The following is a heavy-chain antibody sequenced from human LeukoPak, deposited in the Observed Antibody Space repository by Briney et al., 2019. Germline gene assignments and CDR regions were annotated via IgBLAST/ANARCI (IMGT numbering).Heavy chain of an antibody. V-gene: IGHV4-4*07. Sequence: SETLSLTCTVSGGSISSYYWSWIRQPAGKGLEWIGRIYTSGSTNYNPSLKSRVTMSVDTSKNQFSLKLSSVTAADTAVYYCARDVIVGATKTNWLDPWGQGTLVTVSS. J-gene: IGHJ5*02. CDR3: ARDVIVGATKTNWLDP. CDR2: IYTSGST. D-gene: IGHD1-26*01. CDR1: GGSISSYY.